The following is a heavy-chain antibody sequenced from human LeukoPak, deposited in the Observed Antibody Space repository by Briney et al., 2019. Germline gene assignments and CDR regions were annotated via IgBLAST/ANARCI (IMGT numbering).Heavy chain of an antibody. J-gene: IGHJ4*02. Sequence: GGSLRLSCAASGFTFSNYAMSWVRQAPGKGLEWVSAISGSGGSTYHADSVKGRFTISRDNSKNTLYLQMNSLRAEDTAVYYCAKGAGIAAAGTPFDYRGQGTLVTVSS. CDR2: ISGSGGST. CDR1: GFTFSNYA. D-gene: IGHD6-13*01. V-gene: IGHV3-23*01. CDR3: AKGAGIAAAGTPFDY.